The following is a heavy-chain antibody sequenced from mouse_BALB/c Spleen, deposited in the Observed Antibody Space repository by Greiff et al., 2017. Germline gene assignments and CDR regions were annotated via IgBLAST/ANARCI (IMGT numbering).Heavy chain of an antibody. V-gene: IGHV2-4-1*01. CDR3: AREEDGYGYAMDY. CDR2: IWSGGST. CDR1: GFSLTSYG. D-gene: IGHD2-3*01. J-gene: IGHJ4*01. Sequence: QVQLKESGPGLVQPSQSLSITCTASGFSLTSYGVHWVRQSPGKGLEWLGVIWSGGSTHYNAAFISRLSISKDNSKGQVFFKMNSLQADDTDIYYCAREEDGYGYAMDYWGQGTSVTVSS.